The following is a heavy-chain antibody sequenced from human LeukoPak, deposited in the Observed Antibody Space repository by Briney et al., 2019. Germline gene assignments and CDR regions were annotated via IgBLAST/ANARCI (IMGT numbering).Heavy chain of an antibody. Sequence: PSETLSLTCTVSGGPIRSDYWGWVRQPAGKRLEWIGRISASGSTDYNPSLKSRVTMSVDTSKNQFSLRLSSVTAADTAVYYCSREGRSSTPGYWGQGALVTVSS. CDR1: GGPIRSDY. CDR3: SREGRSSTPGY. J-gene: IGHJ4*02. D-gene: IGHD2-15*01. CDR2: ISASGST. V-gene: IGHV4-4*07.